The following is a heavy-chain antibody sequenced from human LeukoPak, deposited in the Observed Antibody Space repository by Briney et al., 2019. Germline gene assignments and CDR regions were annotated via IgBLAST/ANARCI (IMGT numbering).Heavy chain of an antibody. CDR2: INPGNGKT. CDR3: ASVDYGDY. V-gene: IGHV1-3*01. J-gene: IGHJ4*02. CDR1: GYTFTNYA. Sequence: ASVKVSCKASGYTFTNYAMHWVRQAPGQRLEWMGWINPGNGKTQYTQKFQGRVTITRDTSASTAYMELSSLRSEDTAVYYCASVDYGDYWGQGTLVTVSS.